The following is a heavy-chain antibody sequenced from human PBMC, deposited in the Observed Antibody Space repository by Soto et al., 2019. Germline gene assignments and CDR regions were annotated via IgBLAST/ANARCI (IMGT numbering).Heavy chain of an antibody. CDR1: GGSFSGYY. Sequence: SETLSLTCAVYGGSFSGYYWSWIRQPPAKGLEWIGEINRRGSTSYNPSLKSRATISVDTSKNQFSLNLNSVTAADTAVYYCARANPKYYYDSSGYYFALDAFDIWGQGTMVT. J-gene: IGHJ3*02. CDR2: INRRGST. CDR3: ARANPKYYYDSSGYYFALDAFDI. V-gene: IGHV4-34*01. D-gene: IGHD3-22*01.